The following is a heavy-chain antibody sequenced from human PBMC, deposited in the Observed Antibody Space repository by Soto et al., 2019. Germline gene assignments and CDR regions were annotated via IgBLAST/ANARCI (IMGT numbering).Heavy chain of an antibody. J-gene: IGHJ6*02. CDR2: ISAYNGNT. V-gene: IGHV1-18*01. CDR3: AREGGERGSYYPSYYYYYGMDV. D-gene: IGHD1-26*01. Sequence: GASVKVSCKASGYTFTSYALSWVRQSPGQGLEWMGWISAYNGNTNYAQKLQGRVTMTTDTSTSTAYMELRSLRSDDTAVYYCAREGGERGSYYPSYYYYYGMDVWGQGTTVTVSS. CDR1: GYTFTSYA.